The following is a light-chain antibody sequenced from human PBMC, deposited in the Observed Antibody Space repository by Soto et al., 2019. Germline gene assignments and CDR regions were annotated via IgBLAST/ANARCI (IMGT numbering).Light chain of an antibody. J-gene: IGKJ1*01. CDR3: HQYNNWPQT. CDR1: QSVSSN. Sequence: EIVMTQSPATLSVSPGERATLSCRASQSVSSNLAWYQQKPGQAPRLVIYGASSTATDIPARFSGSGSGTDFTLTISSLQPEDFGVYYCHQYNNWPQTFGQGTKVDI. V-gene: IGKV3-15*01. CDR2: GAS.